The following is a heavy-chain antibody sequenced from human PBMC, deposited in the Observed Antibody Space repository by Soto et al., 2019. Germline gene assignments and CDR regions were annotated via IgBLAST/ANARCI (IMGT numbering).Heavy chain of an antibody. Sequence: GESLKISCQGSGYSFTSSWISWVRQMPGEGLEWMGRIDPSDSYINYNPSFQGRVTISADKSISTAYLQWSSLKASDTAIYYCARRGSSSSFFYDSWGQGTLVTVSS. V-gene: IGHV5-10-1*01. D-gene: IGHD6-6*01. CDR3: ARRGSSSSFFYDS. CDR2: IDPSDSYI. J-gene: IGHJ4*02. CDR1: GYSFTSSW.